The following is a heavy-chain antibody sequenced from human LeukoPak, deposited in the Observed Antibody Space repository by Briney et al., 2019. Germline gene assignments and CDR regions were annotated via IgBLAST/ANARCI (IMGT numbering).Heavy chain of an antibody. V-gene: IGHV4-4*09. D-gene: IGHD4-17*01. CDR2: IYTNGST. CDR3: ARYGYYYYYMDV. CDR1: GGSISSYY. J-gene: IGHJ6*03. Sequence: PSETLSLTCTVSGGSISSYYWSWIRQPPGKGLEWIGYIYTNGSTNYNPSLKSRVTISVDTSKNQFSLKLSSVTAAGTAVYYCARYGYYYYYMDVWGKGTTVTVSS.